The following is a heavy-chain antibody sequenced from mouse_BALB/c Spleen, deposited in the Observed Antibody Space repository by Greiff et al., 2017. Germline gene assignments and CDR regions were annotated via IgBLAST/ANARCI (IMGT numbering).Heavy chain of an antibody. Sequence: QVQLQQSGAELARPGASVKMSCKASGYTFTSYTMYWVKQRPGQGLEWIGYINPSSGYTNYNQKFKDKATLTADKSSSTAYMQLSSLTSEDSAVYYCARLGDVFDYWGQGTTLTVSS. D-gene: IGHD3-3*01. CDR2: INPSSGYT. CDR3: ARLGDVFDY. CDR1: GYTFTSYT. V-gene: IGHV1-4*01. J-gene: IGHJ2*01.